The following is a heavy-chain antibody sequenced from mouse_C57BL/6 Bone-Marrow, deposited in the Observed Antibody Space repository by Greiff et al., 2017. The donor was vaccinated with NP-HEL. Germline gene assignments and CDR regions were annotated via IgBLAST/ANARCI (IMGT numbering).Heavy chain of an antibody. CDR2: ISYSGST. D-gene: IGHD2-2*01. CDR1: GYSITSDY. CDR3: ARSPLWLRRNYYAMDY. J-gene: IGHJ4*01. Sequence: EVQLVESGPGLAKPSQTLSLTCSVTGYSITSDYWNWIRKFPGNKLEYMGYISYSGSTYYKQSLKSRISITRDTSKNQYDLQLNSVTTEDTATYYCARSPLWLRRNYYAMDYWGQGTSVTVSS. V-gene: IGHV3-8*01.